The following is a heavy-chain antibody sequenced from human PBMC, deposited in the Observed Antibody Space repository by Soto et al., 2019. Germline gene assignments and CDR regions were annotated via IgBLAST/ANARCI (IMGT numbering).Heavy chain of an antibody. CDR1: GFIFHNYT. CDR2: IDKDGIRT. CDR3: VKYSKPVG. V-gene: IGHV3-64D*06. J-gene: IGHJ4*02. Sequence: PGGSLRLSCAASGFIFHNYTMHWFRQAPGKGLEYVSTIDKDGIRTYYADSVKGRFTISRDNPKSTLCLEMRNLRLEDTAVYYCVKYSKPVGGGQGALVTVSS. D-gene: IGHD1-26*01.